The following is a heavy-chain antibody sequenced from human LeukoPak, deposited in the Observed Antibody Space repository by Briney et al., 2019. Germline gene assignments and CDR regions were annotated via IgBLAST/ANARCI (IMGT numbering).Heavy chain of an antibody. V-gene: IGHV3-21*01. CDR2: ISSSGSYI. CDR1: GFTFSSYS. CDR3: ASGSGTVGY. Sequence: AGGSLRLSCAASGFTFSSYSMNWVRQAPGKGLERVSSISSSGSYIYYADSVKGRFTISRDNAKNSLYLQMNSLRAEDTAVYYCASGSGTVGYWGQGTLVTVSS. J-gene: IGHJ4*02. D-gene: IGHD1-26*01.